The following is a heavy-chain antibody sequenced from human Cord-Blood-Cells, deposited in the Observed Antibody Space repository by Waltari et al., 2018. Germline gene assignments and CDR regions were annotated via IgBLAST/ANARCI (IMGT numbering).Heavy chain of an antibody. CDR1: GGSISSGGYY. D-gene: IGHD5-12*01. CDR3: ARRGYDDAFDI. CDR2: SYYSGRT. J-gene: IGHJ3*02. Sequence: QVQLQESGPGLVKPSQTLSLTCTVSGGSISSGGYYWSWIRQHPGKGLEWIGYSYYSGRTYYNPSPKSRVTISVDTSKNQVSLKLSSVTAADTAVYYCARRGYDDAFDIWGQGTMVTVSS. V-gene: IGHV4-31*03.